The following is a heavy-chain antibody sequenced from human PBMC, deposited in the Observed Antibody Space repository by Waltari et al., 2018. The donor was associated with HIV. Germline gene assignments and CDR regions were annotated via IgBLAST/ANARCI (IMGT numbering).Heavy chain of an antibody. J-gene: IGHJ5*02. Sequence: QVQLVQSGAEVKKPGASVKVSCKASGYTFTSYGISWVRQAPGQGLEWMGWISAYNDNTNCAQTLRGRVTMTTDTSTSTAYMELRSLRSDDTAVYYCARDRYSSSWYPGWFDPWGQGTLVTVSS. CDR3: ARDRYSSSWYPGWFDP. CDR2: ISAYNDNT. V-gene: IGHV1-18*01. CDR1: GYTFTSYG. D-gene: IGHD6-13*01.